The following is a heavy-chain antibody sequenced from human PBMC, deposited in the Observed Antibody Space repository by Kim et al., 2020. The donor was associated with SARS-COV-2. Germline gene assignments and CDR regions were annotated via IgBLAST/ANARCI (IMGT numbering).Heavy chain of an antibody. CDR2: ISSSSSYT. Sequence: GGSLRLSCAASGFTFSDYYMSWIRQAPGKGLEWVPYISSSSSYTNYADSVKGRFTISRDNAKNSLYLQMNSLRAEDTAVYYCARDRSEYGSSYSDYWGQGTLVTVSS. V-gene: IGHV3-11*06. D-gene: IGHD6-13*01. J-gene: IGHJ4*02. CDR1: GFTFSDYY. CDR3: ARDRSEYGSSYSDY.